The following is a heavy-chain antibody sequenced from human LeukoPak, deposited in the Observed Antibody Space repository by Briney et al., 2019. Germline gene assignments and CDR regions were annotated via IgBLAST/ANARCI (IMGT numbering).Heavy chain of an antibody. CDR2: ISSGSTYI. V-gene: IGHV3-21*01. CDR1: RFTFSAYS. CDR3: AGGGDFDY. D-gene: IGHD3-16*01. Sequence: GGSLRLSCAASRFTFSAYSMIWVRQAPGKGLEWVSSISSGSTYISYADSVKGRFTTSRDNAENSLYLQMNSLRAEDTAVYFCAGGGDFDYWGQGILVTVSA. J-gene: IGHJ4*02.